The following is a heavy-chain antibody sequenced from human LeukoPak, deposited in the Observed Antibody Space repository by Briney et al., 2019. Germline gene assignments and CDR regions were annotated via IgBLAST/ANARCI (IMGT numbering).Heavy chain of an antibody. Sequence: ASVTVSCKGSGYAFTAYYIHWVRQAPGQGLEWMGWINPDSGVTNSAQKFQGRVSMTRATSITTAYMELSRLTSDDTAVYYCATSTEAVSDAFDIWGQGTMVTVSS. D-gene: IGHD4-17*01. CDR2: INPDSGVT. V-gene: IGHV1-2*02. CDR3: ATSTEAVSDAFDI. J-gene: IGHJ3*02. CDR1: GYAFTAYY.